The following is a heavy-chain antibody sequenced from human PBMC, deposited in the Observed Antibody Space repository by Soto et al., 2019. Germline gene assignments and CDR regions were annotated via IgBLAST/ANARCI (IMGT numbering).Heavy chain of an antibody. CDR3: ARDGPWDSYGYKSRTLDY. CDR2: ISSSSSYI. CDR1: GFTFSSYS. Sequence: GGSLRLSCAASGFTFSSYSMNWVRQAPGKGLEWVSSISSSSSYIYYADSVKGRFTISRDNAKNSLYLQMNSLRAEDTAVYYCARDGPWDSYGYKSRTLDYWGQGTLVTVSS. V-gene: IGHV3-21*01. J-gene: IGHJ4*02. D-gene: IGHD5-18*01.